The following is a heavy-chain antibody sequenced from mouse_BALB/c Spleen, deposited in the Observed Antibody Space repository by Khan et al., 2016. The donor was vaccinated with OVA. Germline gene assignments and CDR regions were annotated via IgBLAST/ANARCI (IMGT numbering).Heavy chain of an antibody. CDR1: GYTFTNYW. D-gene: IGHD2-14*01. J-gene: IGHJ2*01. V-gene: IGHV1S22*01. CDR3: TRGEYDGDY. Sequence: LQQPGSELVRPGASVKLSCKASGYTFTNYWMHWVKQRPGQGLEWIGNIYPGSGSTNYDEKFKSKATLTVDTSSSTAYMQLSSLTSEDSAVDYCTRGEYDGDYWGQGTTLTVSS. CDR2: IYPGSGST.